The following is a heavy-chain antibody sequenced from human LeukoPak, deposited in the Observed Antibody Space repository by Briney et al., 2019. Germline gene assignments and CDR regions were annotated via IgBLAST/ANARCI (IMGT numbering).Heavy chain of an antibody. CDR3: ARSGGYYDSSGYYLDY. V-gene: IGHV3-53*01. J-gene: IGHJ4*02. D-gene: IGHD3-22*01. Sequence: PGGSLRLSCAASGFTVSSNYMSWVRQAPGKGLEWVSVIYSGGSTYYADSVKGRFTISRDNSKNTLYLQMNSLRAEDTAVYYCARSGGYYDSSGYYLDYWGQGTLVTVSS. CDR2: IYSGGST. CDR1: GFTVSSNY.